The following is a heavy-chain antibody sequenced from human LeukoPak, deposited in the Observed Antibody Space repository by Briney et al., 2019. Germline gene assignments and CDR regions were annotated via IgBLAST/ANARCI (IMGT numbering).Heavy chain of an antibody. V-gene: IGHV4-39*01. D-gene: IGHD6-19*01. Sequence: TSETLSLTCTVSGGSISSSSYYWGWIRQPPGKGLEWIGSIYYSGSTYYNPSLKSRVTISVDTSKNQFSLKLSSVTAADTAVYYCASPSLIAVAGPTFDYWGQGTLVTVSS. CDR2: IYYSGST. J-gene: IGHJ4*02. CDR3: ASPSLIAVAGPTFDY. CDR1: GGSISSSSYY.